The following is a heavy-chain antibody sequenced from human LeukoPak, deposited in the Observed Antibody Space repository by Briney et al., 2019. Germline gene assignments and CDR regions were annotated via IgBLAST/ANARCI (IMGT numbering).Heavy chain of an antibody. D-gene: IGHD6-19*01. J-gene: IGHJ4*02. Sequence: GESLKISCKGGGYSFTNYWIVWVRQMPGKGLEWVGVVYPGDSQTIYSPSFQGQVTISADKSISTVYLQWTSLKASDTAMYYCALSIAVAGTVTYFDFWGQGTLVTVSS. CDR3: ALSIAVAGTVTYFDF. CDR2: VYPGDSQT. V-gene: IGHV5-51*01. CDR1: GYSFTNYW.